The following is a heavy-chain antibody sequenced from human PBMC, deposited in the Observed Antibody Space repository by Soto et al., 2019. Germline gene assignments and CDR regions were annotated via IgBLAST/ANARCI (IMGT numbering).Heavy chain of an antibody. V-gene: IGHV3-21*01. CDR3: AREITMVRGGSQYYYYMDV. CDR2: ISSSSSYI. Sequence: GGSLRLSCAASGFTFSSYSMNWVRQAPGKGLEWVSSISSSSSYIYYADSVKGRFTISRDNAKNSLYLQMNSLRAEDTAVYYCAREITMVRGGSQYYYYMDVWGKGTTVTVSS. CDR1: GFTFSSYS. J-gene: IGHJ6*03. D-gene: IGHD3-10*01.